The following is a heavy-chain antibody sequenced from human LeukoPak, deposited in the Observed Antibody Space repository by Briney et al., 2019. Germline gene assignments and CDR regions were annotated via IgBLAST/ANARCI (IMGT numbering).Heavy chain of an antibody. V-gene: IGHV3-74*01. D-gene: IGHD6-13*01. CDR2: INSDGSST. J-gene: IGHJ4*02. Sequence: GGSLRLSCAASGFTFSSYWMHWVRQAPGKGLVWVSRINSDGSSTSYADSVKGRFTISRDNAKNTLYLQMNSLRAEDTAVYYCASDPSSSSCVDWGQGTLVTVSS. CDR1: GFTFSSYW. CDR3: ASDPSSSSCVD.